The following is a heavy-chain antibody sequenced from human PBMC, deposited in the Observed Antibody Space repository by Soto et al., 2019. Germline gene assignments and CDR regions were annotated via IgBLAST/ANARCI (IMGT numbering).Heavy chain of an antibody. Sequence: SETLSLTCTVSGGSISSSAYWWTWTRQPPVKGLEWIGSIYHSGSTYYNPSLKSRVTISVDTSKNQFSLKLSSVTAADTAVYYCARYDYYDSSGYFYWGQGTLVTVSS. CDR3: ARYDYYDSSGYFY. D-gene: IGHD3-22*01. CDR1: GGSISSSAYW. CDR2: IYHSGST. J-gene: IGHJ4*02. V-gene: IGHV4-39*07.